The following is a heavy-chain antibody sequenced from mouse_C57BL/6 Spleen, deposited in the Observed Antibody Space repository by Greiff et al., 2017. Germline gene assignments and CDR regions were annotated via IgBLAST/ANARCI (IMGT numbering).Heavy chain of an antibody. Sequence: VQLQQPGAELVKPGASVKMSCKASGYTFTSYWITWVKQRPGQGLEWIGDIYPGSGSTNYNEKFKSKATLTVDTSSSTAYMQLSSLTSEDSAVYYCARGTTVVAFYWYFDVWGTGTTVTVSS. CDR3: ARGTTVVAFYWYFDV. J-gene: IGHJ1*03. CDR1: GYTFTSYW. V-gene: IGHV1-55*01. D-gene: IGHD1-1*01. CDR2: IYPGSGST.